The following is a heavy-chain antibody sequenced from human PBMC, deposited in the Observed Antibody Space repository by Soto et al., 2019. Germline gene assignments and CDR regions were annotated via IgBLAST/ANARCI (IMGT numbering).Heavy chain of an antibody. CDR2: LTGSSSNI. D-gene: IGHD3-10*01. V-gene: IGHV3-23*01. Sequence: GGSLRLSCAASGFSFRNYAMSWVRQAPGKGLEWISTLTGSSSNIYYADSVKGRFAISRDNSRNTLYLQMNSLTDEDTAVYYCANGRATYGLLTHDYWGQGTLVTVSS. CDR1: GFSFRNYA. J-gene: IGHJ4*02. CDR3: ANGRATYGLLTHDY.